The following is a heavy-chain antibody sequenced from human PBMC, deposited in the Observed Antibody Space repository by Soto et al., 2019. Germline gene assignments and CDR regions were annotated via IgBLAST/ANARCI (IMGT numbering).Heavy chain of an antibody. J-gene: IGHJ4*02. V-gene: IGHV3-23*01. CDR2: ISGSAGNT. CDR1: GFTFSSYA. Sequence: EVQLLESGGGLVQPGGSLRLSCAASGFTFSSYAMSWVRQAPGKGLEWVSAISGSAGNTYYANSVKGGFTISRDNSKNTLYLQMNSLRAEDTAVYYCAKDGGGDSSGYYYGDYWGQGTLVTVSS. CDR3: AKDGGGDSSGYYYGDY. D-gene: IGHD3-22*01.